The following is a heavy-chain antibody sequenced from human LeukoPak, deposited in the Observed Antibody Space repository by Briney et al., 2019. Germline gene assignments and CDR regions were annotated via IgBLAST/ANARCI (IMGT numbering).Heavy chain of an antibody. D-gene: IGHD3-3*01. CDR3: ARNLEWFKHDY. CDR2: INPSGGST. V-gene: IGHV1-46*01. Sequence: PRASVKVSCKASGYTFTSYYMHWVRQAPGQGLEWMGIINPSGGSTSYAQKFQGRVTMTRDMSTSTVYMELSSLRSDDTAVYYCARNLEWFKHDYWGQGTLVTVSS. CDR1: GYTFTSYY. J-gene: IGHJ4*02.